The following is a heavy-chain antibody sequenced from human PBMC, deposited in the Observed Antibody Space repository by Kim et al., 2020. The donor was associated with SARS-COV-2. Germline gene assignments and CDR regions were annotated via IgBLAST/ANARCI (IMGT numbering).Heavy chain of an antibody. J-gene: IGHJ6*01. CDR2: IYYSGST. Sequence: SETLSLTCTVSGGSISSSSYYWGWIRQPPGKGLEWIGSIYYSGSTYYNPSLKSRVTISVDTSKNQFSLKLSSVTAADTAVYYCARTDIVVVPAALWNYY. CDR3: ARTDIVVVPAALWNYY. V-gene: IGHV4-39*01. CDR1: GGSISSSSYY. D-gene: IGHD2-2*01.